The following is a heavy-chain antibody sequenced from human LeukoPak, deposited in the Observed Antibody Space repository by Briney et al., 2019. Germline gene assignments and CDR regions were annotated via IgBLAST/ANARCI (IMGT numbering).Heavy chain of an antibody. D-gene: IGHD6-13*01. J-gene: IGHJ4*02. CDR2: IKQDGSEK. Sequence: PGGSLRLSCAASGFTFSSYWMSWVRQAPGKGLEWVANIKQDGSEKYYVDSVKGRFTISRDNAKNSLYLQMNSLRAEDTAVYYCAREAPGCYSSSWFDYWGQGTLVTVSS. CDR1: GFTFSSYW. V-gene: IGHV3-7*03. CDR3: AREAPGCYSSSWFDY.